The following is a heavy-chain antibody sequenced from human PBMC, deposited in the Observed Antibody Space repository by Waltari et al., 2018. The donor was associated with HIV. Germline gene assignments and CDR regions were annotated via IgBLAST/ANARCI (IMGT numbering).Heavy chain of an antibody. CDR3: ARLRFHSLYYFDS. D-gene: IGHD3-16*01. J-gene: IGHJ4*02. CDR1: GASISSRSYY. V-gene: IGHV4-39*01. Sequence: QLHLQESGPGLVKPSETLSLTCSVSGASISSRSYYWAWIRQPPGKGLEWIGAIYYSGPAYYNPSVKSVVSASLDAAKNELSLKLTSVTATDTAFYYCARLRFHSLYYFDSWGPGILVTVSS. CDR2: IYYSGPA.